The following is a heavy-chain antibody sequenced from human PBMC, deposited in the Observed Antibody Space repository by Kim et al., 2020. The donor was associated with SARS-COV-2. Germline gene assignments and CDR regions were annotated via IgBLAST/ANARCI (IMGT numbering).Heavy chain of an antibody. V-gene: IGHV3-23*01. CDR3: AKVVEDYDFWSGYFLPFDY. J-gene: IGHJ4*02. CDR2: ISGSGGST. D-gene: IGHD3-3*01. CDR1: GFTFSSYA. Sequence: GGSLRLSCAASGFTFSSYAMSWVRQAPGKGLEWVSAISGSGGSTYYADSVKGRFTISRDNSKNTLYLQMNSLRAEDTAVYYCAKVVEDYDFWSGYFLPFDYWGQGTLVTVSS.